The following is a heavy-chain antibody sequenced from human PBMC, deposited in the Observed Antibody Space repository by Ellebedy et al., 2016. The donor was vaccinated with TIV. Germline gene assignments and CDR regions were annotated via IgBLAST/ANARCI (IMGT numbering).Heavy chain of an antibody. V-gene: IGHV3-23*01. CDR1: GFTFSSYA. CDR2: ISGSGGST. D-gene: IGHD3-16*02. J-gene: IGHJ4*02. CDR3: AKDRMITFGGVIAN. Sequence: GESLKISXAASGFTFSSYAMSWVRQAPGKGLEWVSAISGSGGSTYYADSVKGRFTISRDNSKNTLYLQMNSLRAEDTAVYYCAKDRMITFGGVIANWGQGTLVTVSS.